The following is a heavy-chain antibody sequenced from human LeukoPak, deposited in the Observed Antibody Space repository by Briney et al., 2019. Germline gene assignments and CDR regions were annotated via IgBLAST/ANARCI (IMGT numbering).Heavy chain of an antibody. CDR3: ARDSDYYDSSGQDAFDI. CDR1: GGSISSYY. D-gene: IGHD3-22*01. Sequence: SETLSLTCTVSGGSISSYYWSWIRQPPGKGLEWIGYIYYSGSTNYNPSLKSRVTISVDTFKNQFSLKLSSVTAADTAVYYCARDSDYYDSSGQDAFDIWGQGTMVTVSS. CDR2: IYYSGST. V-gene: IGHV4-59*01. J-gene: IGHJ3*02.